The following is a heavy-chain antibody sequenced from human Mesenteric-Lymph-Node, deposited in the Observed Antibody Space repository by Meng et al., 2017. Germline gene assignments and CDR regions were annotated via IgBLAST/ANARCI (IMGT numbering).Heavy chain of an antibody. Sequence: QVQLQQWGAGQLKPSETLSLTCAVYVGSFSGYSWNWSRQSPGKGLEWIGDINHNGSTNYNPSLKSRVTISVDTSKNQFSLKLSYVTAADTAVYYCARDQGGAGAYWGQGTLVTVSS. D-gene: IGHD2-15*01. V-gene: IGHV4-34*01. CDR1: VGSFSGYS. CDR3: ARDQGGAGAY. J-gene: IGHJ4*02. CDR2: INHNGST.